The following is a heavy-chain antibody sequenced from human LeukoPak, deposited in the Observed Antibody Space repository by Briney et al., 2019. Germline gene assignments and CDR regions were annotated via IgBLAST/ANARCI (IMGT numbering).Heavy chain of an antibody. CDR2: IYHSGST. CDR3: ARGTVTTPQYNWFDP. D-gene: IGHD4-17*01. J-gene: IGHJ5*02. V-gene: IGHV4-38-2*01. Sequence: SETLSLTCAVSGYSISSGYYWGWIRQPPGKGLEWIGSIYHSGSTYYNPSLKSRVTISVDTSKNQFSLKPSSVTAADTAVYYCARGTVTTPQYNWFDPWGQGTLVTVSS. CDR1: GYSISSGYY.